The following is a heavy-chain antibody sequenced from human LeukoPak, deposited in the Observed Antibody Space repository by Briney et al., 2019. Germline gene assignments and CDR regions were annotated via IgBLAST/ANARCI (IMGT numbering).Heavy chain of an antibody. V-gene: IGHV3-23*01. J-gene: IGHJ6*03. CDR1: GFTFSSYA. CDR2: ISGSGGST. D-gene: IGHD6-13*01. Sequence: GGSLRLSCAASGFTFSSYAMSWVRQAPGKGLEWVSAISGSGGSTYYADSVKGRFTISRDNSKNTLYLQMNSLRAEDTALYYCARRGGAAAGMGYYYFMDVWGKGTTVTVSS. CDR3: ARRGGAAAGMGYYYFMDV.